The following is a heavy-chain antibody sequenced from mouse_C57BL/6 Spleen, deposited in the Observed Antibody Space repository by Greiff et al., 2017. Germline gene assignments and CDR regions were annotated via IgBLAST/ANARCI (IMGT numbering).Heavy chain of an antibody. Sequence: QVQLQQPGAELVKPGASVKMSCKASGYTFTSYWITWVKQRPGQGLEWIGDIYPGSGSTNYNEKFKSKATLTVDTSSSTAYMQLSSLTSEDSAVYYCARGDDNYGYFDVWGTGTTVTVSS. V-gene: IGHV1-55*01. CDR3: ARGDDNYGYFDV. CDR2: IYPGSGST. CDR1: GYTFTSYW. D-gene: IGHD2-3*01. J-gene: IGHJ1*03.